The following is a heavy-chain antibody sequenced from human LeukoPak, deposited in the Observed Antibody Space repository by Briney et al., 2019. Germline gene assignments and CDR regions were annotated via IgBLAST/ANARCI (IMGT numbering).Heavy chain of an antibody. CDR3: ARVVVVPAATAWFDP. Sequence: SETLSLTCTVSGGSISSSSYYWGWIRQPPGKGLEWIGSIYYSGSTYYNPSLRSRVTISVDTSRNQFSLKLSSVPAADTAVYYCARVVVVPAATAWFDPWGQGTLVTVYS. CDR1: GGSISSSSYY. J-gene: IGHJ5*02. V-gene: IGHV4-39*07. D-gene: IGHD2-2*01. CDR2: IYYSGST.